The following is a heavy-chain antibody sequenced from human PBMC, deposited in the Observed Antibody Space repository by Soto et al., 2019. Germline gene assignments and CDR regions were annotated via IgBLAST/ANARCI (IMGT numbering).Heavy chain of an antibody. D-gene: IGHD3-9*01. V-gene: IGHV3-21*01. CDR3: ARHRGRVYDILTGYYHAPLGMDV. Sequence: PGGSLRLSCAASGFTFSSYSMNWVRQAPGKGLEWVSSISSSSSYIYYADSVKGRFTISRDNAKNSLYLQMNSLRAEDTAVYYCARHRGRVYDILTGYYHAPLGMDVWGQGTTVTVSS. CDR2: ISSSSSYI. J-gene: IGHJ6*02. CDR1: GFTFSSYS.